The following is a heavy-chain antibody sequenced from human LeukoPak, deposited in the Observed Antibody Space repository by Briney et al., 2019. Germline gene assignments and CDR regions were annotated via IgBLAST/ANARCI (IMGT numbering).Heavy chain of an antibody. CDR1: GFTFSSYS. J-gene: IGHJ4*02. V-gene: IGHV3-48*01. CDR2: ISSSSSTI. CDR3: ARGFRLWELDRKSFDY. Sequence: GGSLRLSCAASGFTFSSYSMNWVRQAPGKGLEWVSYISSSSSTIYYADSVKGRFTISRDNAKNSLYLQMNSLRAEDTAVYYCARGFRLWELDRKSFDYWGQGTLVTVSS. D-gene: IGHD1-26*01.